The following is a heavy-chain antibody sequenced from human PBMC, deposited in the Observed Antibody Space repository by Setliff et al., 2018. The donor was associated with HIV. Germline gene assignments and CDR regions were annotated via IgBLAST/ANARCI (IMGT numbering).Heavy chain of an antibody. CDR2: IYSGGST. CDR1: GFTVSSNY. J-gene: IGHJ4*02. Sequence: GSLRLSCAASGFTVSSNYMSWVRQAPGKGLEWVSVIYSGGSTYYADSVKGRFTISRDNSKNTLYLQMNSLRAEDTALYYCARSDTIFGVAPIYWGQGILVTVSS. V-gene: IGHV3-53*01. CDR3: ARSDTIFGVAPIY. D-gene: IGHD3-3*01.